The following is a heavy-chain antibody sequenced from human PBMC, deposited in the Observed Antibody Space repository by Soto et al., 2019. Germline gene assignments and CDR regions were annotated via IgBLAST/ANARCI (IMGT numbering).Heavy chain of an antibody. CDR1: GYSFSTHW. V-gene: IGHV5-51*01. CDR2: IYPGDSDT. Sequence: GESLKISCKGSGYSFSTHWIGWVRQMPGKGLEWMGIIYPGDSDTTYSPSFQGQVTISADKSISTAYLQWSSLKASDTALYYFASRSTIAAGNYYYYYMDVWGKGTTVTVSS. D-gene: IGHD6-6*01. J-gene: IGHJ6*03. CDR3: ASRSTIAAGNYYYYYMDV.